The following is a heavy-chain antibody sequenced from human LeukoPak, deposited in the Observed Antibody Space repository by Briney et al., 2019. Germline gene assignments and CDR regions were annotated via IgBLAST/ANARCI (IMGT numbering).Heavy chain of an antibody. CDR2: IYYSGST. CDR3: ARDQPRYFDWLLRPDAFDI. Sequence: PSETLSLTCTVSGGSISSGGYYWSWIRQHPGKGLEWIGYIYYSGSTYYNPSLKSRVTISVDTSKNQFSLKLSFVTAADTAVYYCARDQPRYFDWLLRPDAFDIWGQGTMVTVSS. CDR1: GGSISSGGYY. D-gene: IGHD3-9*01. J-gene: IGHJ3*02. V-gene: IGHV4-31*03.